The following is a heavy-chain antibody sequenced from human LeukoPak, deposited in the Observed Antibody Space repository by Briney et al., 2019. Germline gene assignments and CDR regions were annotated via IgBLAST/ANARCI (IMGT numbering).Heavy chain of an antibody. CDR2: IYYSGST. Sequence: SETLSLTCTVSGGSISSSSYYWGWIRQPPGKGLEWIGSIYYSGSTYCNPSLKSRVTISVDTSKNQFSLKLSSVTAADTAVYYCARLSLYDYVWGSYRYYFDYWGQGTLVTVSS. CDR3: ARLSLYDYVWGSYRYYFDY. CDR1: GGSISSSSYY. D-gene: IGHD3-16*02. V-gene: IGHV4-39*01. J-gene: IGHJ4*02.